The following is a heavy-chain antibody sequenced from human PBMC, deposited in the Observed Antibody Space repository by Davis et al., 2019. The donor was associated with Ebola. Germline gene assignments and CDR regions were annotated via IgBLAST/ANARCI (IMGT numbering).Heavy chain of an antibody. CDR3: ARARGRWDVGGYLLGH. V-gene: IGHV1-18*01. CDR1: GYNFITYG. Sequence: AASVKVSCKASGYNFITYGFAWVRQAPGQGLEWMGWVSADNDDRKYAEKFQGRVTMTTDSSTSTAYMELRGLTYDDTAVYFCARARGRWDVGGYLLGHWGQGTLVTVSS. D-gene: IGHD1-26*01. CDR2: VSADNDDR. J-gene: IGHJ4*02.